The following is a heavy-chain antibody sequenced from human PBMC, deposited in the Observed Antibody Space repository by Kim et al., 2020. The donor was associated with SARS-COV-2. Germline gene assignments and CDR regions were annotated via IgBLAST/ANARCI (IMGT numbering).Heavy chain of an antibody. CDR3: ARDRYYDSSGLDY. V-gene: IGHV3-30*04. D-gene: IGHD3-22*01. CDR2: ISYDGSNK. J-gene: IGHJ4*02. CDR1: GFTFSSYA. Sequence: GGSLRLSCAASGFTFSSYAMHWVRQAPGKGLEWVAVISYDGSNKYYADSVKGRFTISRDNSKNTLYLQMNSLRAEDTAVYYCARDRYYDSSGLDYWGQGT.